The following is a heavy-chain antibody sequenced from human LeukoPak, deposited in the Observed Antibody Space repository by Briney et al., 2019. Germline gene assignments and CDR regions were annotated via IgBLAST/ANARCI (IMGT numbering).Heavy chain of an antibody. J-gene: IGHJ3*02. Sequence: TSETLSLTCTVSGGSISSSSYYWGWIRQPPGKGLEWIVSIYYSGSTYYNPSLKSRVTISVDTSKNQFSLKLSSVTAADTAVYYCARVSTIFGVALGDAFDIWGQGTMVTVSS. CDR2: IYYSGST. CDR3: ARVSTIFGVALGDAFDI. D-gene: IGHD3-3*01. CDR1: GGSISSSSYY. V-gene: IGHV4-39*01.